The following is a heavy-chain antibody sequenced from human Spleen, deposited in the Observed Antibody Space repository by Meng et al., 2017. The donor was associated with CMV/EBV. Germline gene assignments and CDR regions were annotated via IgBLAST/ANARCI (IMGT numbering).Heavy chain of an antibody. CDR2: IHTSGST. CDR3: ATGSGGSYPLDY. CDR1: GGPSSSTTYY. Sequence: QPQLQESGPGLVKPSETLSLTCTVSGGPSSSTTYYWSWIRQPAGKGLEWIGRIHTSGSTNYNPSLKSRVTISIDTSKTQFSLTLSSVTAADTAVYYCATGSGGSYPLDYWGQGILVTVSS. D-gene: IGHD1-26*01. V-gene: IGHV4-61*02. J-gene: IGHJ4*02.